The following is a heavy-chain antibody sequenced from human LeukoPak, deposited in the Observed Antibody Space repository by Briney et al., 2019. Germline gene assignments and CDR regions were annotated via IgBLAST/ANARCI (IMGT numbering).Heavy chain of an antibody. Sequence: SETLSLTCAVYGGSFSGYYWSWIRQPPGKGLEWIGEINHSGSTNYNPSLKSRVTISVDTSKNQFSLKLSSVTAADTAVYYCERGLAAAGPRDYFDYWGQGTLVTVSS. D-gene: IGHD6-13*01. CDR1: GGSFSGYY. V-gene: IGHV4-34*01. J-gene: IGHJ4*02. CDR2: INHSGST. CDR3: ERGLAAAGPRDYFDY.